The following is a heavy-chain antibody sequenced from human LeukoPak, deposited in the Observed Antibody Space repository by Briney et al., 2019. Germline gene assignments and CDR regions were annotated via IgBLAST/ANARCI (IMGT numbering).Heavy chain of an antibody. J-gene: IGHJ6*02. V-gene: IGHV4-4*07. Sequence: SETLSLTCTVSGGYISSYYWSWIRQPAGKGLEWIGRIYTSGSTNYNPSLKSRVTMSVDTSKNQFSLKLSSVTAADTAVYYCARDEARFSIAAAGGGYYYGMDVWGQGTTVTVSS. CDR1: GGYISSYY. CDR3: ARDEARFSIAAAGGGYYYGMDV. D-gene: IGHD6-13*01. CDR2: IYTSGST.